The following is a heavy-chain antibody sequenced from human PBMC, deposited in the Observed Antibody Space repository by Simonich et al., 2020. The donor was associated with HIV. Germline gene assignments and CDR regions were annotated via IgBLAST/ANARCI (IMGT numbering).Heavy chain of an antibody. CDR3: AKDRYYNFWSGYYDY. CDR2: IRGSGGST. V-gene: IGHV3-23*01. CDR1: GFTFSSYA. J-gene: IGHJ4*02. Sequence: EVQLLESGGGLVQPGGSLRLSCAASGFTFSSYAMSWVRQAPGKGLGWVSAIRGSGGSTYYADSVKGRFTISRDNSKNTLYLQMNSLRAEDTAVYYCAKDRYYNFWSGYYDYWGQGTLVTVSS. D-gene: IGHD3-3*01.